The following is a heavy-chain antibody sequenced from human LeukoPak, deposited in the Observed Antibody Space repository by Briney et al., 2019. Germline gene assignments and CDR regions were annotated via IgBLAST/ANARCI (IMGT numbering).Heavy chain of an antibody. CDR1: GGSISSYY. Sequence: SETLSLTCTVSGGSISSYYWSWIRQPAGKGLEWIGRIYTSGSTNYNPSLKSRVTMSVDTSKNQFSLKLSSVTAADTAVYYRARVAYSSSWYRGTGWDAFDIWGQGTMVTVSS. J-gene: IGHJ3*02. CDR2: IYTSGST. D-gene: IGHD6-13*01. CDR3: ARVAYSSSWYRGTGWDAFDI. V-gene: IGHV4-4*07.